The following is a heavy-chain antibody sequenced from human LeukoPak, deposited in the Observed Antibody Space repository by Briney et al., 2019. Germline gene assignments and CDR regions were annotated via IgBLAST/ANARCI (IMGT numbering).Heavy chain of an antibody. Sequence: ASVKVSCKASGYTFTSYAMHWVRQAPGQRLEWMGWINAGNGNTKYSQKFQGRVTITRDTSTSTVYMELSSLRSEDTAVYYCARPPAYCGGDCSTYYFDYWGQGTLVTVSS. CDR1: GYTFTSYA. CDR2: INAGNGNT. J-gene: IGHJ4*02. CDR3: ARPPAYCGGDCSTYYFDY. V-gene: IGHV1-3*01. D-gene: IGHD2-21*02.